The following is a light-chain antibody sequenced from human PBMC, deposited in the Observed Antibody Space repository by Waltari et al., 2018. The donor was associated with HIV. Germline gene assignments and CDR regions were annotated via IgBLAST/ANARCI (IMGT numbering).Light chain of an antibody. CDR1: QSVGSDS. CDR2: AAS. V-gene: IGKV3-20*01. CDR3: QHTGYTFVT. Sequence: ETVLTQSPDTLSLSPGERATLSCRASQSVGSDSIAWYQHKPGQAPRLLIYAASDRATGIPDRFSGSGSGTDFSLIINRLEPEDFAVYYCQHTGYTFVTFGPGTRVEI. J-gene: IGKJ3*01.